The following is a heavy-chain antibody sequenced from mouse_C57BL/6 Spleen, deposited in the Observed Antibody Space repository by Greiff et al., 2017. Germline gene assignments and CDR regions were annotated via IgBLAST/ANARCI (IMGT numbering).Heavy chain of an antibody. CDR2: ISNGGGST. V-gene: IGHV5-12*01. J-gene: IGHJ4*01. Sequence: EVKLVESGGGLVQPGGSLKLSCAASGFTFSDYYMYWVRQTPEKRLEWVAYISNGGGSTYYPDTVKGRFTISRDNAKNTLYLQMSRLKSEDTAMYYCARRGYTLIEDYAMDYWGQGTSVTVSS. D-gene: IGHD3-1*01. CDR3: ARRGYTLIEDYAMDY. CDR1: GFTFSDYY.